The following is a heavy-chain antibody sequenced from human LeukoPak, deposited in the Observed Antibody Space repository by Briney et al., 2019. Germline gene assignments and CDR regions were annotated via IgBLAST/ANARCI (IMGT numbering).Heavy chain of an antibody. CDR3: ARGGARGLYYFDD. CDR2: ISYSGST. V-gene: IGHV4-59*01. Sequence: SQTLSLTCTVSGGSLSPYYWSWIRQSPGKGLEWIGYISYSGSTNSHPSLKSRVTISVDMSKPQFYLELSSVTAADTAVYFCARGGARGLYYFDDWGQGTLVTVSS. D-gene: IGHD3-10*01. CDR1: GGSLSPYY. J-gene: IGHJ4*02.